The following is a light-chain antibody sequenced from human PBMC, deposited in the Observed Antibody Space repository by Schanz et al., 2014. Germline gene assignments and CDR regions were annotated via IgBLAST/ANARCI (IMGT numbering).Light chain of an antibody. CDR3: QVWESSNEDPWV. V-gene: IGLV3-21*02. CDR2: DNS. CDR1: YIGSKG. Sequence: SYELTQPPSVSVAPGQTARITCGGKYIGSKGVHWYQQRPGQAPVLVVHDNSERPSGIPERLSGSNSGNTATLTISRVEAGDEADYYCQVWESSNEDPWVFGGGTKVTVL. J-gene: IGLJ3*02.